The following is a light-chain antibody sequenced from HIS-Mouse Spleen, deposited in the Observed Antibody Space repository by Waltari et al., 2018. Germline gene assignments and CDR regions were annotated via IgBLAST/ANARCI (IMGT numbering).Light chain of an antibody. CDR1: ALPTKS. Sequence: SYELTQPPPVSVSPGQTARITCSGDALPTKSAYWYQQKSGQAPVLVIYEDSKRPYGIPARFYGSSSGTMATLTISGAQVEDEADYYCYSTDSSGNHRVFGGGTKLTVL. CDR2: EDS. J-gene: IGLJ2*01. V-gene: IGLV3-10*01. CDR3: YSTDSSGNHRV.